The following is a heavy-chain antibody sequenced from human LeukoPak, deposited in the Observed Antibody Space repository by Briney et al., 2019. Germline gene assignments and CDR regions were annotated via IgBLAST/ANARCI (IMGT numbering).Heavy chain of an antibody. CDR2: INIDGSTT. V-gene: IGHV3-74*01. J-gene: IGHJ4*02. CDR3: ARERMTTVND. Sequence: PGGSLRLPCAASGFTFSSYWMHWVRQAPGKGLVWVSRINIDGSTTSYADSVKGRFTISRDNAKNTLYLQMNSLRAEDTAVYYCARERMTTVNDWGQGTLVIVPS. D-gene: IGHD4-17*01. CDR1: GFTFSSYW.